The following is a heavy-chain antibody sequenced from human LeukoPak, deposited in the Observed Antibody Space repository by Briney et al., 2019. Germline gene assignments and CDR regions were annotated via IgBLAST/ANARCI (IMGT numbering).Heavy chain of an antibody. V-gene: IGHV4-34*01. CDR1: GGSFSGYY. Sequence: PSQTLSLTCAVSGGSFSGYYWSWIRQPPGKGLEWIGEMNHSGSTNYNPSLQSRVTISVDTSKNQFSLKLSSVTVADTAVYYCARGGHSSGYYYGVWGQGTLVTVSP. CDR3: ARGGHSSGYYYGV. D-gene: IGHD3-22*01. J-gene: IGHJ4*02. CDR2: MNHSGST.